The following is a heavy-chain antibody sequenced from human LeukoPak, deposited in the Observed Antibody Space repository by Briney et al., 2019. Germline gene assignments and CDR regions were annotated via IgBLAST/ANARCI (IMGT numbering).Heavy chain of an antibody. CDR1: GGSISSSSYY. D-gene: IGHD6-6*01. V-gene: IGHV4-39*07. J-gene: IGHJ6*03. Sequence: PSETLSLTCTVSGGSISSSSYYWGWIRQPPGKGLEWIGSIYYSGSTYYNPSLKSRVTISVDTSKNQFSLKLSSVTAADTAVYYCARVEYSSSSHYYYYYMDVWGKGTTVTVSS. CDR2: IYYSGST. CDR3: ARVEYSSSSHYYYYYMDV.